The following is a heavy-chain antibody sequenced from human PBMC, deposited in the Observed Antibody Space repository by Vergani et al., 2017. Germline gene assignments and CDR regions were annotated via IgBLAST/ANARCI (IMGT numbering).Heavy chain of an antibody. CDR1: GDSISSNNC. CDR3: ATIGYRRWGYYIDY. V-gene: IGHV4-4*03. J-gene: IGHJ4*02. CDR2: ICHTEDT. D-gene: IGHD2-2*02. Sequence: QVQLQESGPGLVKPPGTLSLTCAVSGDSISSNNCWTWVRQPPGKGLEWIGEICHTEDTKYSPCLKSRVTVSVDESRTLFSQRLNAMTAADTAVYYYATIGYRRWGYYIDYWGQGILVTVSS.